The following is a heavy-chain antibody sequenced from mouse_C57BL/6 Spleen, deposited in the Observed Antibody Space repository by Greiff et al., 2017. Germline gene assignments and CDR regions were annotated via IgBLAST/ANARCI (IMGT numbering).Heavy chain of an antibody. J-gene: IGHJ1*03. CDR2: ISGGGGNT. D-gene: IGHD4-1*01. CDR3: ARHPLLGDGYFDV. V-gene: IGHV5-9*01. CDR1: GFTFSSYT. Sequence: DVMLVESGGGLVKPGGSLKLSCAASGFTFSSYTMSWVRQTPEKRLEWVATISGGGGNTYYPDSVKGRFTISRDNAKNTLYLQMSSLRSEDTALYYCARHPLLGDGYFDVWGTGTTVTVSS.